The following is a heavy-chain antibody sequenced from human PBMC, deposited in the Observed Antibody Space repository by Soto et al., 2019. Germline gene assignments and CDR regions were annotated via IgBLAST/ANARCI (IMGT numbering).Heavy chain of an antibody. V-gene: IGHV3-33*01. J-gene: IGHJ6*02. D-gene: IGHD6-19*01. Sequence: QVQLVESGGGVVQPGRSLRLSCAASGFTFSSYGMHWVRQAPGKGLEWVAVIWYDGSNKYYADSVKGRFTISRDNSKNTLYLQMNSLRAEDTAVYYCARVWMVGVYYYYGMDVWGQGTTVTVSS. CDR3: ARVWMVGVYYYYGMDV. CDR2: IWYDGSNK. CDR1: GFTFSSYG.